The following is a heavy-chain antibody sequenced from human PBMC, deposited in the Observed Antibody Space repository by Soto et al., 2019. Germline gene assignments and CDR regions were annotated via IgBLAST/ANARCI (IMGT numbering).Heavy chain of an antibody. J-gene: IGHJ4*02. CDR3: AREITIFGVVIIPIYY. CDR1: GYTFTSYG. CDR2: ISGSDGNT. D-gene: IGHD3-3*01. V-gene: IGHV1-18*01. Sequence: ASVKVSCKASGYTFTSYGISWVRQAPGQGLEGMGLISGSDGNTSHAQKLQGRVTMTRDTSTSTVYMELSSLRSEDTAVYYCAREITIFGVVIIPIYYWGQGALVTVSS.